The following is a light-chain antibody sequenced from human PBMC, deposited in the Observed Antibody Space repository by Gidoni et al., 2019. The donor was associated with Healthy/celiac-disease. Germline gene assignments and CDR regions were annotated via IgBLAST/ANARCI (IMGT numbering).Light chain of an antibody. CDR2: AAS. Sequence: DIQLTQSPSFLSASVGDRVTITCRASQGISSYLAWYQQKPGKAPKLLIYAASTLQSGVPPRFSGSGSGTEFTLTISSLQPEDFATYYCQQLNSYLQGTFGPGTKVDIK. V-gene: IGKV1-9*01. J-gene: IGKJ3*01. CDR3: QQLNSYLQGT. CDR1: QGISSY.